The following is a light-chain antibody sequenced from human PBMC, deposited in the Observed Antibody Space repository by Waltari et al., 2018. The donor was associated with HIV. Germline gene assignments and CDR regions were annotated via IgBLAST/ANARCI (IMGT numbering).Light chain of an antibody. CDR1: QSVSSSY. CDR2: GAS. CDR3: QQYGRLPRT. Sequence: EIVLTQSPGTLSLSPGERATLSCRASQSVSSSYLAWYQQKPGQAPRLLIDGASSRATGIPDRFSGSGSGTDFTLTISRLEPEDFAVYYCQQYGRLPRTFGQGTKVEI. V-gene: IGKV3-20*01. J-gene: IGKJ1*01.